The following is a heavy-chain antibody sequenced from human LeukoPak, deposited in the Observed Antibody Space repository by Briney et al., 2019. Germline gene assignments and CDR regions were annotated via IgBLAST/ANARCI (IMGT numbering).Heavy chain of an antibody. V-gene: IGHV1-18*01. CDR2: ISCYNGDK. Sequence: ASLLVSCKASGYTFNRYGISWVRQAPGQGPEWMGWISCYNGDKKFEQKFQGRLTMTADASASTAYMELRSLTSDDTAVYGCARDFSNTSGFKVAIDYWGQGTSVTVSS. D-gene: IGHD3-22*01. CDR3: ARDFSNTSGFKVAIDY. J-gene: IGHJ4*02. CDR1: GYTFNRYG.